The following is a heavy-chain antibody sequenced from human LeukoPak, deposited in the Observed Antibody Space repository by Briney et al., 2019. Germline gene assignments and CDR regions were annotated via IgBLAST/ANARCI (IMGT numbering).Heavy chain of an antibody. Sequence: ASVKVSCKASGYTFTGYYMHWVRQAPGQGLEWMGWINPNSGGTNYAQKFQGRVPMTRDTSISTAYMELSRLRSDDTAVYYCARDNANWGTNDYWGQGTLVTVSS. CDR3: ARDNANWGTNDY. V-gene: IGHV1-2*02. D-gene: IGHD7-27*01. CDR1: GYTFTGYY. J-gene: IGHJ4*02. CDR2: INPNSGGT.